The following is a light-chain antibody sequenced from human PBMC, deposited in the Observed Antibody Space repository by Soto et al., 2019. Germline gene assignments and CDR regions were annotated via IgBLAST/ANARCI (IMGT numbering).Light chain of an antibody. CDR1: SSDVGGYNY. Sequence: QSVLTQPPSASGSPGQSVTISCTGTSSDVGGYNYVSWYRQHPGKAPKLMIYEVSKRPSGVPDRFSGSKSGNTASLTVSGLQAEDEADYYCSSYAGSNNFDVFGTGTKLTVL. CDR2: EVS. V-gene: IGLV2-8*01. J-gene: IGLJ1*01. CDR3: SSYAGSNNFDV.